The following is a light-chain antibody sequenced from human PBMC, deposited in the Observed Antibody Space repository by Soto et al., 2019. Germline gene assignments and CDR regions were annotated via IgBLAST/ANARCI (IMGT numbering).Light chain of an antibody. CDR1: QTVISNY. CDR3: QQYATSPIT. Sequence: EIVLTQSPGTLSLSPGERATLSCRASQTVISNYLAWYQQKPGQAPRLLIHTASRRATGIPDRFGGSGSGTDFTLTISRLDPEDFEVYFCQQYATSPITFGQGTRLEIK. J-gene: IGKJ5*01. V-gene: IGKV3-20*01. CDR2: TAS.